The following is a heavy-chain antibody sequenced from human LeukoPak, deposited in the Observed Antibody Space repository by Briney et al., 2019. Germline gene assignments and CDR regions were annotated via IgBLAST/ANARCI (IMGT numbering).Heavy chain of an antibody. V-gene: IGHV1-69*04. D-gene: IGHD1-26*01. CDR2: IIPILGIA. Sequence: SVKVSCKVSGCTFSSYTISWVRQAPGQGLEWMGRIIPILGIANYAQKFQGRVTITADKSTSTAYMELSSLRSEDTAVYHCARETQYSGSYEVYWGQGTLVTVSS. CDR1: GCTFSSYT. CDR3: ARETQYSGSYEVY. J-gene: IGHJ4*02.